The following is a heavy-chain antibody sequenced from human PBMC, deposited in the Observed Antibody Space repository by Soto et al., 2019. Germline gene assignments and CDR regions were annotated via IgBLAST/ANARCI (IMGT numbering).Heavy chain of an antibody. V-gene: IGHV3-21*01. CDR3: ARDPAHIWGSYRPNWFDP. CDR2: ISSSSSYI. Sequence: GGSLRXPRAVSGFTFSSYSMNWVRQAPGKGLEWVSSISSSSSYIYYADSVKGRFTISRDNAKNSLYLQMNSLRAEDTAVYYCARDPAHIWGSYRPNWFDPWGQGTLVTVSS. D-gene: IGHD3-16*02. CDR1: GFTFSSYS. J-gene: IGHJ5*02.